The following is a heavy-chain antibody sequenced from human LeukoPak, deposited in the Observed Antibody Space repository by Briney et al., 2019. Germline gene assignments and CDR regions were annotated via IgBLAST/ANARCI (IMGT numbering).Heavy chain of an antibody. Sequence: PRASVKVSCKASGGSFTFTSHAISWVRQAPGQGLEWMGGLIPIYGSANYAQKFQGRLTITSDESTRTVYMELSSLRPEDSAVHYCAGFFYDNSGDAFDLWGQGTMVTVPS. D-gene: IGHD3-22*01. V-gene: IGHV1-69*13. CDR2: LIPIYGSA. J-gene: IGHJ3*01. CDR3: AGFFYDNSGDAFDL. CDR1: GGSFTFTSHA.